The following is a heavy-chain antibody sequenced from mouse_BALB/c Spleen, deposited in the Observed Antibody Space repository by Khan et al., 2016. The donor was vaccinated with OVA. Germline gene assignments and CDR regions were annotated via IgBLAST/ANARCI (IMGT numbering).Heavy chain of an antibody. CDR1: GYSITSDYV. CDR3: AGDGIRYNYAMDY. Sequence: EVQLVESGPGLVKPSQPLSLTCTATGYSITSDYVRNWIRQFPGNKLEWMGYISYSGSTNYNPSFKSRISITRDTSKNQFFLQLNSVTTEDTATYYSAGDGIRYNYAMDYWGQGTSVTVSS. J-gene: IGHJ4*01. D-gene: IGHD2-1*01. CDR2: ISYSGST. V-gene: IGHV3-2*02.